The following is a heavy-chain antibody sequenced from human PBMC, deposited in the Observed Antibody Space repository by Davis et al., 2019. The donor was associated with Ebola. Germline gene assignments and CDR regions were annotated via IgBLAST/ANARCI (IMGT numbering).Heavy chain of an antibody. CDR3: ARTDCSSTSCYPGGDYDY. V-gene: IGHV3-11*06. CDR2: ISSSSSYT. Sequence: GGSLRLSCAASGFTFSAYYMSWIRQAPGKGLEWVSYISSSSSYTNYADSVKGRFTISRDNAKNSLYLQMNSLRAEDTAVYYCARTDCSSTSCYPGGDYDYWGQGTLVTVSS. J-gene: IGHJ4*02. CDR1: GFTFSAYY. D-gene: IGHD2-2*01.